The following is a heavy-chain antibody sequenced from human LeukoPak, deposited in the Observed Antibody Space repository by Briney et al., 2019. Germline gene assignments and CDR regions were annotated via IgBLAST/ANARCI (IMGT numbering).Heavy chain of an antibody. J-gene: IGHJ4*02. CDR3: ARESDYGDYVYFY. CDR2: INPNSGGT. CDR1: GYTFTGYY. D-gene: IGHD4-17*01. V-gene: IGHV1-2*02. Sequence: ASVKVSCKASGYTFTGYYMHWVRQVPGQGLEWMGWINPNSGGTNYAQKFQGRVTMTRDTSISTAYMELSRLRSDDTAVYYCARESDYGDYVYFYWGQGTLVTVSS.